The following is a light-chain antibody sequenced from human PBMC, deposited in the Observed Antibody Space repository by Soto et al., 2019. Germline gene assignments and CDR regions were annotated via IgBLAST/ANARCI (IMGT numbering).Light chain of an antibody. CDR3: SSYSSSSPDV. Sequence: QSALTQPASVSGSPGQSITISCTGTSSDVGAYNFVSWYQHHPRKPPKLMIFDVSRPPSGVSDRFSGSKSGNTSSLTISGLEAEDEGDYYCSSYSSSSPDVFGSGTKLTVL. V-gene: IGLV2-14*03. CDR1: SSDVGAYNF. CDR2: DVS. J-gene: IGLJ1*01.